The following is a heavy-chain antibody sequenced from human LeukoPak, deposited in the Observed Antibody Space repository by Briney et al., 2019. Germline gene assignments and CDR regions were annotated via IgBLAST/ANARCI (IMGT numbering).Heavy chain of an antibody. J-gene: IGHJ4*02. CDR3: AKAGDIIVVAQIDY. CDR1: GFTFSSYA. Sequence: PRGSLRLSCAASGFTFSSYAMSWVRQAPGKGLEWVSAISGSGGSTYYADSVKGRFTISRDNSENTLYLQMNSLRAEDTAVYYCAKAGDIIVVAQIDYWGQGTLVTVSS. V-gene: IGHV3-23*01. CDR2: ISGSGGST. D-gene: IGHD3-22*01.